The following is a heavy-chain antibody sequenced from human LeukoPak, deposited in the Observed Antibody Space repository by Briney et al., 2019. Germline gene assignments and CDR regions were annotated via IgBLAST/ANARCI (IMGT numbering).Heavy chain of an antibody. V-gene: IGHV3-30*18. D-gene: IGHD3-9*01. Sequence: PGGSLRLSCAASGFTFSSYGMHWVRQAPGKGLEWVAVISYDGSNKYYADSVKGRFTISRDNSKNTLYLQMNNLRAEDTAIYYCAKAANYDILTGYYLDYWGQGTLVTVSS. CDR2: ISYDGSNK. J-gene: IGHJ4*02. CDR3: AKAANYDILTGYYLDY. CDR1: GFTFSSYG.